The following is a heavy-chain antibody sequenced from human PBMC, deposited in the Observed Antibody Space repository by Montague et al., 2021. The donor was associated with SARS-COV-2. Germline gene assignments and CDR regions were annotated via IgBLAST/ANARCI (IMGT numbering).Heavy chain of an antibody. J-gene: IGHJ5*02. D-gene: IGHD3-10*01. CDR2: IYYSGGI. CDR1: GGSMSDHY. Sequence: SETLSLTRTVSGGSMSDHYWAWIRQPPGKGLEWLAYIYYSGGINSNASLKSRVSMSVDTSKNQFSLKLTSVTAADTAVYYCARADNVRSAVNWFDPWGQGTLVTVSS. V-gene: IGHV4-59*11. CDR3: ARADNVRSAVNWFDP.